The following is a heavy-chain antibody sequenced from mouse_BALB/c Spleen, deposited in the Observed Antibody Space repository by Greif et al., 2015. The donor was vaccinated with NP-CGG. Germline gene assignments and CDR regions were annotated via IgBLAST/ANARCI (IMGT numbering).Heavy chain of an antibody. CDR3: ARSSHYDGGWFAY. J-gene: IGHJ3*01. CDR1: GFTFSSFG. Sequence: EVKVVESGGGLVQPGGSRKLSCAASGFTFSSFGMHWVRQAPEKGLEWVAYISSGSSTIYYADTVKGRFTISRDNPKNTLFLQMTSPRSEDTAMYYCARSSHYDGGWFAYWGQGTLVTVSA. CDR2: ISSGSSTI. V-gene: IGHV5-17*02. D-gene: IGHD2-3*01.